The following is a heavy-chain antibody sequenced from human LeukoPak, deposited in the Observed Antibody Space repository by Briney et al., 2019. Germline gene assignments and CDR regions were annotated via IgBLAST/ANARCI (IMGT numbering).Heavy chain of an antibody. J-gene: IGHJ4*02. Sequence: PSETLSLTCTVSGDSISSGDYYWSWIRQPAGKGLEWIGRISSSGSTNYNPSLKSRVTISVDTSKNQFSLKLSSVTAADTAVYYCARGRSNRWYSSSADLIFDYWGQGTLVTVSS. D-gene: IGHD6-6*01. V-gene: IGHV4-61*02. CDR3: ARGRSNRWYSSSADLIFDY. CDR1: GDSISSGDYY. CDR2: ISSSGST.